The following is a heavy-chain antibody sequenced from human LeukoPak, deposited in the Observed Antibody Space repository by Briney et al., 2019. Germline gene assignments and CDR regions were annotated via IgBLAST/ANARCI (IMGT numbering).Heavy chain of an antibody. CDR1: GDSISIYY. CDR3: ARVVAAPTWFDP. D-gene: IGHD2-15*01. J-gene: IGHJ5*02. V-gene: IGHV4-59*01. CDR2: IYYSGSN. Sequence: PSETLSLTCTLSGDSISIYYGSWLRQPPGEALEWIGYIYYSGSNNYNPSLKSPVTISVDTSKNQFSLKLSSVTAADAAVYYCARVVAAPTWFDPWGQGTLLTVSS.